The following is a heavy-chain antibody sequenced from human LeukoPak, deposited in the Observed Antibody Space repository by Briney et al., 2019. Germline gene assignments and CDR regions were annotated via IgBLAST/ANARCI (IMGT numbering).Heavy chain of an antibody. V-gene: IGHV4-39*07. Sequence: SETLSLTCTVSGGSISSSSYYWGWIRQPPGKGLEWIGSIYYSGSTNYNPSLKSRVTISVDTSKNQFSLKLSSVTAADTAVYYRVRAYCGGDCHMDVWGKGTTVTISS. CDR1: GGSISSSSYY. CDR2: IYYSGST. D-gene: IGHD2-21*02. CDR3: VRAYCGGDCHMDV. J-gene: IGHJ6*03.